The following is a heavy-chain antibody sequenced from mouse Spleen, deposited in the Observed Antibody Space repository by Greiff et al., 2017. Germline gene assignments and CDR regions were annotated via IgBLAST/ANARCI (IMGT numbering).Heavy chain of an antibody. CDR2: ISSGSSTI. CDR1: GFTFSDYG. Sequence: EVQLQESGGGLVKPGGSLKLSCAASGFTFSDYGMHWVRQAPEKGLEWVAYISSGSSTIYYADTVKGRFTISRDNAKNTLFLQMTSLRSEDTAMYYCARRSYYYGSSSYWYFDVWGTGTTVTVSS. V-gene: IGHV5-17*01. J-gene: IGHJ1*03. CDR3: ARRSYYYGSSSYWYFDV. D-gene: IGHD1-1*01.